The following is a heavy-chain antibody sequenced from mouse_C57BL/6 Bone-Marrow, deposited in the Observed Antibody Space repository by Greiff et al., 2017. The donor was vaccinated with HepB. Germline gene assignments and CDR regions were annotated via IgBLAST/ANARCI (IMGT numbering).Heavy chain of an antibody. CDR2: ISSGGSYT. J-gene: IGHJ1*03. CDR3: ARYFDV. Sequence: EVQLVESGGDLVKPGGSLKLSCAASGFTFSSYGMSWVRQTPYKRLEWVATISSGGSYTYYPDSVKGRFTISRDNAKNTLYLQMSSLKSEDTAMYYCARYFDVWGTGTTVTVSS. CDR1: GFTFSSYG. V-gene: IGHV5-6*01.